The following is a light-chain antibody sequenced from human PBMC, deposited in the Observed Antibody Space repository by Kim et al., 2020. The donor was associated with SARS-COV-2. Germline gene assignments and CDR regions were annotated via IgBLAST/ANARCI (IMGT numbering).Light chain of an antibody. CDR1: SSNIGAGYD. Sequence: VTTSGTGGSSNIGAGYDVPWYQQLPGTAPKLLIYGNSNRPSGVPDRFSGSKSGTSASLAITGLQAEDEADYYCQSYDSSLSGSEVFGTGTKVTVL. CDR2: GNS. J-gene: IGLJ1*01. V-gene: IGLV1-40*01. CDR3: QSYDSSLSGSEV.